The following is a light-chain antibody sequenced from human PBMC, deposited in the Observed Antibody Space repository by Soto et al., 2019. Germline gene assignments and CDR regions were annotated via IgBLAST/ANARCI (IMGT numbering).Light chain of an antibody. CDR1: QSVSSSY. CDR3: QQYNNWPRT. CDR2: GVS. Sequence: ELVLTQSPGTLSLSPGERATLSGRASQSVSSSYLAWYQHKPGQAPRLLIYGVSTRDTGVPDRFSGSASGTEFTLTISSLQSEDFAVYYCQQYNNWPRTFGQGTRLEIK. V-gene: IGKV3-15*01. J-gene: IGKJ5*01.